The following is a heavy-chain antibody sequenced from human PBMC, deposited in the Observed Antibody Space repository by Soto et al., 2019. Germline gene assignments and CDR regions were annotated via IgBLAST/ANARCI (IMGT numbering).Heavy chain of an antibody. J-gene: IGHJ4*02. D-gene: IGHD4-17*01. V-gene: IGHV4-59*01. CDR3: TRVGGYYGDYPNFDY. CDR2: IYYTGST. Sequence: SETLSLTCTVSGSSISPYYWSWIRQPPGKGLEWIGYIYYTGSTKYNPSLKSRVTISLGTSRNQVSLKLSSVTAADTAVYYCTRVGGYYGDYPNFDYWGPGTLVTVSS. CDR1: GSSISPYY.